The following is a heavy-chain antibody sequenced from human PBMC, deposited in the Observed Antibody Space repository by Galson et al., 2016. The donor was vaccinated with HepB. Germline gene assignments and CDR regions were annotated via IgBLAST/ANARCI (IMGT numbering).Heavy chain of an antibody. CDR1: GGSTFTAIYY. CDR2: IFYSGTT. D-gene: IGHD4-11*01. V-gene: IGHV4-39*01. Sequence: SETLSLTCTVSGGSTFTAIYYWGWVRQSPGKGLAWIGNIFYSGTTTYNPSLKSRVSIYIDTSKNQFSLSLCSVTSADTAVYYFARHRDVRGHYCNGMDVWGQGTTVTVSS. CDR3: ARHRDVRGHYCNGMDV. J-gene: IGHJ6*02.